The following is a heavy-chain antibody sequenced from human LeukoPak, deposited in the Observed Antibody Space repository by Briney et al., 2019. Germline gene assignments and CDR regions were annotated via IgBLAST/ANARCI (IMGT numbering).Heavy chain of an antibody. V-gene: IGHV3-21*01. J-gene: IGHJ5*02. D-gene: IGHD2-2*02. CDR3: ARVIPTSIGGNWFDP. Sequence: SISASSSYIYYADSVKGRFTISRDNAKNSLYLQMNSLRAEDTAVYYCARVIPTSIGGNWFDPWGQGTLVTVSS. CDR2: ISASSSYI.